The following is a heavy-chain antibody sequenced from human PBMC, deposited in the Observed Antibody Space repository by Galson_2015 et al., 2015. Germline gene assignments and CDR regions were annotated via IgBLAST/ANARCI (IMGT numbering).Heavy chain of an antibody. J-gene: IGHJ4*02. D-gene: IGHD2-21*02. V-gene: IGHV3-11*01. Sequence: SLRLSCAASGFTFSDYYMSWIRQAPGKGLEWVSYISSSGSTIYYADSVKGQFTISRDNAKNSLYLQMNSLRAEDTAVYYCARVDPKGCGGDCYYDYWGQGTLVTVSS. CDR1: GFTFSDYY. CDR3: ARVDPKGCGGDCYYDY. CDR2: ISSSGSTI.